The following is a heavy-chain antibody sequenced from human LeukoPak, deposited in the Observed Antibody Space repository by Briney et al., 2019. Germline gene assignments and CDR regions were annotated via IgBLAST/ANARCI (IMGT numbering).Heavy chain of an antibody. V-gene: IGHV3-23*01. D-gene: IGHD3-22*01. Sequence: GGSLRLSCAASGFTFSSSAMSWVRQVPGKGLEWVSAISGSGGSTYYADSVKGRFTISRDNSKNTLYLQMNSLRAEDTAVYYCAKDRNYYDSSGYGDYWGQGTLVTVSS. CDR3: AKDRNYYDSSGYGDY. CDR1: GFTFSSSA. CDR2: ISGSGGST. J-gene: IGHJ4*02.